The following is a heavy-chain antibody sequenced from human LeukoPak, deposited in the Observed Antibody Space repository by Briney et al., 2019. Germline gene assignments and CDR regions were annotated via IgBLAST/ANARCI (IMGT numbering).Heavy chain of an antibody. CDR1: GYTFTSYG. CDR2: ISAYNGNT. V-gene: IGHV1-18*01. D-gene: IGHD2-21*02. CDR3: ARDVSDPNPDFDY. Sequence: ASVKVSCKASGYTFTSYGISWVRQAPGQGLEWMGWISAYNGNTNYAQKLQGRVTMTTDTSTSTACMELRSLRSDDTAVYYCARDVSDPNPDFDYWGQGTLVTVSS. J-gene: IGHJ4*02.